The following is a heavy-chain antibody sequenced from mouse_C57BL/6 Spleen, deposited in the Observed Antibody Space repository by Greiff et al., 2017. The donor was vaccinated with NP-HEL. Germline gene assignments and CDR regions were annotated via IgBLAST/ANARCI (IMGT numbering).Heavy chain of an antibody. J-gene: IGHJ4*01. Sequence: VQLQQSGPELVKPGASVKISCKASGYAFSSSWMNWVKQRPGKGLEWIGRIYPGDGDTNYNGKFTGKATLTADKSSSTAYMQLSSLTSEDSAVYFCASYGTAQAPYAMDYWGQGTSVTVSS. V-gene: IGHV1-82*01. CDR3: ASYGTAQAPYAMDY. CDR1: GYAFSSSW. D-gene: IGHD3-2*02. CDR2: IYPGDGDT.